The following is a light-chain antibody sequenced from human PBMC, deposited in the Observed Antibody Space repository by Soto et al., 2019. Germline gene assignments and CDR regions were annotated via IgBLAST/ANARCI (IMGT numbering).Light chain of an antibody. J-gene: IGKJ2*01. CDR1: QSVHTY. CDR3: QQRSNLPPYT. CDR2: DAS. Sequence: ETVLTQSPATLSLSPGERATLSCRASQSVHTYLAWYQQKAGQAPRLLIYDASNMATGIPARFSGSGSGTDFTLTISSLEPEDCAVYYCQQRSNLPPYTFGQGTKLEIK. V-gene: IGKV3-11*01.